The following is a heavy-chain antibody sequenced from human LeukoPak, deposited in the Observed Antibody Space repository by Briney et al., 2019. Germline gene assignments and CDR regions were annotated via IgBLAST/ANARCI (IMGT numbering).Heavy chain of an antibody. V-gene: IGHV4-34*01. Sequence: SETLSLTCTVSGNSITSYYWSWIRQPPGKGLEWIGEINHSGSTNYNPSLKSRATISVDTSKNQCSLKLSSVTAADTAVYYCARHSGWFDAFDIWGQGTMVTVSS. CDR2: INHSGST. D-gene: IGHD6-19*01. CDR1: GNSITSYY. CDR3: ARHSGWFDAFDI. J-gene: IGHJ3*02.